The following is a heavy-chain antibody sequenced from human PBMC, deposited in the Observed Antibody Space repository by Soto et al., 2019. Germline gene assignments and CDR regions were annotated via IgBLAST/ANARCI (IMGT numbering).Heavy chain of an antibody. V-gene: IGHV5-51*03. J-gene: IGHJ4*02. CDR3: ARSRPFDY. Sequence: EVQLVQSGTEVKKPGESLKISCKGSGYDFPSYWIGWVRQMPGKGLEWMGIIYPADSDTRYIPSFQGRVTISADKSVNTAYLQWSSLKASDTAMYYCARSRPFDYWGQGTLITVSS. CDR1: GYDFPSYW. CDR2: IYPADSDT.